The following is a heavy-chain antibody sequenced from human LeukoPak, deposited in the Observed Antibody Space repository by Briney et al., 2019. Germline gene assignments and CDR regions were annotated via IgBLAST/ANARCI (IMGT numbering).Heavy chain of an antibody. J-gene: IGHJ4*02. Sequence: GGSLRLSCSASGFTFKNAWMSWVRQAPGKGLEWVGRIKSKTDGGTTDYAAPVKGRFTISRDDSENTLFLQMNSLKTEDSAVYYCARLVVTAIPVLDSWGLGTLVTVSS. CDR2: IKSKTDGGTT. V-gene: IGHV3-15*01. CDR3: ARLVVTAIPVLDS. D-gene: IGHD2-21*02. CDR1: GFTFKNAW.